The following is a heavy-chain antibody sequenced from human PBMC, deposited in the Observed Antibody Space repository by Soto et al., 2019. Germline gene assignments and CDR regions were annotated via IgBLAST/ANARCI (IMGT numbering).Heavy chain of an antibody. CDR3: ARVATIFGVVIVDNMDV. J-gene: IGHJ6*03. Sequence: SETLSLTCTVAGGSISSYYWSWIRQPPGKGLEWIGYIYYSGSTNYNPSLKGRVTISVDTSKNQFSRKLSSVTAADTAVYYCARVATIFGVVIVDNMDVWGKGTTVTVSS. D-gene: IGHD3-3*01. CDR2: IYYSGST. V-gene: IGHV4-59*01. CDR1: GGSISSYY.